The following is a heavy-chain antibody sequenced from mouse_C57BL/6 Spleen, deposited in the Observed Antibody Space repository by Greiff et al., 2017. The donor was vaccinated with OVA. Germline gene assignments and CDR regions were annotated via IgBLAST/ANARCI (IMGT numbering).Heavy chain of an antibody. CDR1: GYTFTSYG. J-gene: IGHJ1*03. D-gene: IGHD1-1*01. V-gene: IGHV1-81*01. CDR3: ARTYDCGSTPWYFDV. CDR2: IYPRSGNT. Sequence: QVQLQQSGAELARPGASVKLSCKASGYTFTSYGISWVKQRPGQGLEWIGEIYPRSGNTYYNEKFKGKATLTADKSSSTAYMQLRSLTSEDSAVYFCARTYDCGSTPWYFDVWGTGTTVTVSA.